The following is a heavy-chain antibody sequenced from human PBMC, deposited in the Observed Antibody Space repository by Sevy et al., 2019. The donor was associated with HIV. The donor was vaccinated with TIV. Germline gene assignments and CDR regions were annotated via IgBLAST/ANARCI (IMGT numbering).Heavy chain of an antibody. CDR1: GGSFSGYY. D-gene: IGHD4-17*01. J-gene: IGHJ4*02. V-gene: IGHV4-34*01. CDR3: ARARGFRYGGLISFDY. Sequence: SETLSLTCAVYGGSFSGYYWSWIRQPPGKGLEWIGEINHSGSTNYNPSLKSRVTISVDTSKNQFSLKLSSVTAADTAVYYCARARGFRYGGLISFDYWGQGTLVTVSS. CDR2: INHSGST.